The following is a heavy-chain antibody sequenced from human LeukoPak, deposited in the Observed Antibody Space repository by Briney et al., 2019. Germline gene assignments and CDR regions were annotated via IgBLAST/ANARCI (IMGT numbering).Heavy chain of an antibody. J-gene: IGHJ4*02. CDR3: AKDTVNSGSSY. D-gene: IGHD6-19*01. CDR2: INPSGGST. Sequence: ASVKVSCKASGYLFSNNYIHWVRQAPGQGLEWMGIINPSGGSTTYAQKFQGRLTVTRDMSTSTVSMELSSLRSEDTAVYYCAKDTVNSGSSYWGQGTLVTVSS. CDR1: GYLFSNNY. V-gene: IGHV1-46*01.